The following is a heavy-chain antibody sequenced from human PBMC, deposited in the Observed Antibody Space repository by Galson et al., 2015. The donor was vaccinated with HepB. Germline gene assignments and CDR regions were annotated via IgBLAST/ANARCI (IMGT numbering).Heavy chain of an antibody. CDR3: AKDASQYSSSWYAPNYYYGMDV. CDR1: GFTFDDYT. J-gene: IGHJ6*02. V-gene: IGHV3-43*01. Sequence: SLRLSCAASGFTFDDYTMHWVRQAPGKGLEWVSLISWDGGCTYYADSVKGRFTISRDNSKNSLYLQMNSLRTEDTALYYCAKDASQYSSSWYAPNYYYGMDVWGQGTTVTVSS. D-gene: IGHD6-13*01. CDR2: ISWDGGCT.